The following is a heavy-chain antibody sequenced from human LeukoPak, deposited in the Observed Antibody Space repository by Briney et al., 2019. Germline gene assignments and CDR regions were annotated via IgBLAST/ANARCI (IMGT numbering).Heavy chain of an antibody. D-gene: IGHD2-2*01. J-gene: IGHJ4*02. CDR3: ARDYCTTTSCYGTSGY. CDR2: ISSDETTT. V-gene: IGHV3-74*01. CDR1: GFTVSSNY. Sequence: AGGSLRLSCAASGFTVSSNYMSWVRQAPGKGLVWVSHISSDETTTSYADSVKGRFTISRDNAKNTLYLQMNSLRAEDTAVYYCARDYCTTTSCYGTSGYWGQGTLVTVSS.